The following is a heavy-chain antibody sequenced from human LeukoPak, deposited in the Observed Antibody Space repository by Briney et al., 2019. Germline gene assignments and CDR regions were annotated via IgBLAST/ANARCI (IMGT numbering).Heavy chain of an antibody. D-gene: IGHD2-2*01. CDR3: ARGPIIDIVVIPAAADYYHMDV. J-gene: IGHJ6*03. Sequence: GASVKVSCKASGYTFTSYHMHWVRQAPGQGLEWMGWISAYNGNTRYAQKLQGRVTMTTDSSTSTAYMELRSLRSDDTAVYYCARGPIIDIVVIPAAADYYHMDVWGKGTTVTVSS. CDR1: GYTFTSYH. V-gene: IGHV1-18*04. CDR2: ISAYNGNT.